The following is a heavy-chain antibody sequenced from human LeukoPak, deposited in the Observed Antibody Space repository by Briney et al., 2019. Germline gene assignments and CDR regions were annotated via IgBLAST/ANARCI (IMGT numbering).Heavy chain of an antibody. CDR1: GFSFSGYW. CDR2: IKTDGREK. CDR3: ARNWGYFDF. V-gene: IGHV3-7*01. J-gene: IGHJ4*02. Sequence: GGSLRLSCAASGFSFSGYWMNWVRQAPGKGLEWVANIKTDGREKYYVDSVKGRFTISRDNAKNSLYLQMNNLRAGDTAVYYCARNWGYFDFWGQGTLVTVSS. D-gene: IGHD7-27*01.